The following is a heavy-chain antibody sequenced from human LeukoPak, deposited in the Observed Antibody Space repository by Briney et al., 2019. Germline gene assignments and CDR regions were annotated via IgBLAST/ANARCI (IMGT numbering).Heavy chain of an antibody. CDR1: PFIFSGHW. D-gene: IGHD6-13*01. V-gene: IGHV3-23*01. Sequence: GGSLRLSCEASPFIFSGHWLNWVRQVPGKGLEWVSAISDSGGSTYYADSVKGRFTISRDNSKNTLYLQMNSLRAEDAAVYYCAKGHSSSWYGRHDAFDIWGQGTMVTVSS. CDR3: AKGHSSSWYGRHDAFDI. J-gene: IGHJ3*02. CDR2: ISDSGGST.